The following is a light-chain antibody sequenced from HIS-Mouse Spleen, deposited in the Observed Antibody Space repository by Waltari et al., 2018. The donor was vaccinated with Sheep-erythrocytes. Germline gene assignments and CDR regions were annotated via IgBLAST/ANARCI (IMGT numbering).Light chain of an antibody. CDR1: KMGYTD. CDR2: QDS. J-gene: IGLJ1*01. CDR3: CSYAGSYNHV. V-gene: IGLV3-1*01. Sequence: SSELTQPHSVSVSPCPTATITTSGGKMGYTDACWYQQKPGQSPVLVIYQDSKRPSGIPDRFPGSKSGNTASLTISGLQAEDEAVYYCCSYAGSYNHVFATGTKVTVL.